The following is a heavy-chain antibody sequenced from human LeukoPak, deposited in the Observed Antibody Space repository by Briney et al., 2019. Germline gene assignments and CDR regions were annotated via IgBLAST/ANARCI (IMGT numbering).Heavy chain of an antibody. CDR3: ARGGGGTAYFDY. D-gene: IGHD2-21*02. J-gene: IGHJ4*02. Sequence: PSETLSLTCTVSGGSISTYYWNWIRQPPGKGLEWIGNIYYSGSTKYNPSLKSRITISVDTSKNQFSLKLSSVTAADTAVYYWARGGGGTAYFDYWGQGTLVTVSS. V-gene: IGHV4-59*01. CDR1: GGSISTYY. CDR2: IYYSGST.